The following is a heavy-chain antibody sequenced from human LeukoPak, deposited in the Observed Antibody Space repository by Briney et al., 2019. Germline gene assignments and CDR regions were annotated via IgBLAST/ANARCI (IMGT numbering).Heavy chain of an antibody. CDR2: IYSSGRP. V-gene: IGHV4-30-4*01. Sequence: SETLSLTCTVSGGSISNDDSYWSWVRQPPRGGLEWIGYIYSSGRPYYNPSLKTRVIISLETSKNQFSLKLSSVTAADTAVYYGATISGDRDAFDTWGQGTVVTVSS. D-gene: IGHD7-27*01. CDR3: ATISGDRDAFDT. J-gene: IGHJ3*02. CDR1: GGSISNDDSY.